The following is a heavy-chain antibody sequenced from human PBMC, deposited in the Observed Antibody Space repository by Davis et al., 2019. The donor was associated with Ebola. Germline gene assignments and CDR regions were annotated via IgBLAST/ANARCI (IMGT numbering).Heavy chain of an antibody. Sequence: PGGSLRLSCAASGFTFSSYSMNWVRQAPGKGLEWVSSISSSSSYIYYADSVKGRFTISRDNAKNSLYLQMNSLRAEDTAVYYCARDGRFLEWVRLYYYMDVWGKGTTVTVSS. CDR1: GFTFSSYS. V-gene: IGHV3-21*01. J-gene: IGHJ6*03. CDR2: ISSSSSYI. D-gene: IGHD3-3*01. CDR3: ARDGRFLEWVRLYYYMDV.